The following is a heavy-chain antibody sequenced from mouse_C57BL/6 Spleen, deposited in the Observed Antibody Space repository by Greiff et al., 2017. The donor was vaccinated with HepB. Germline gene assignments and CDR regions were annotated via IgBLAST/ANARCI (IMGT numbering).Heavy chain of an antibody. J-gene: IGHJ4*01. CDR2: IYPGDGDT. CDR3: ARADEYNYAMDY. D-gene: IGHD5-1*01. CDR1: GYAFSSSW. Sequence: VQLQQSGPELVKPGASVKISCKASGYAFSSSWMNWVKQRPGKGLEWIGRIYPGDGDTNYNGKFKGKATLTADKSSSTAYMQLSSLTSEDSAVYFCARADEYNYAMDYWGQGTSVTVSS. V-gene: IGHV1-82*01.